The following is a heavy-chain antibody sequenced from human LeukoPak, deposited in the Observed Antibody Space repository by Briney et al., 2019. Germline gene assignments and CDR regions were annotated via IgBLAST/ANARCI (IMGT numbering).Heavy chain of an antibody. Sequence: SVKVSCKASGGTFSSYAISWVRQAPGQGLKWMGGIIPIFGTANYAQKFQGRVTITTDESTSTAYMELSSLRSEDTAVYYCASALDPIAARPDYYYYYMDVWAKGPRSPSP. CDR3: ASALDPIAARPDYYYYYMDV. V-gene: IGHV1-69*05. D-gene: IGHD6-6*01. CDR2: IIPIFGTA. J-gene: IGHJ6*03. CDR1: GGTFSSYA.